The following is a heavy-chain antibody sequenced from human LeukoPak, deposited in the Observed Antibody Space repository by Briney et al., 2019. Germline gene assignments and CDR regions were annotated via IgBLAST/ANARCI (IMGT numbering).Heavy chain of an antibody. CDR3: ARFLGTTVDY. V-gene: IGHV3-21*01. D-gene: IGHD1-1*01. Sequence: GGSLRLSCAASGFTFSSYSMNWVRQAPGKGLEWVSSISSSSSYIYYADSVKGRFTNSRDNAKNSLYLQMSSLRAEDTAVYYCARFLGTTVDYWGQGTLVTVSS. CDR2: ISSSSSYI. CDR1: GFTFSSYS. J-gene: IGHJ4*02.